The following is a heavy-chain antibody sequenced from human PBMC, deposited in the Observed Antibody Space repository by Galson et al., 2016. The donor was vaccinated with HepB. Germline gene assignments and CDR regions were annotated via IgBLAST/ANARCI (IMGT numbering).Heavy chain of an antibody. CDR1: GGSISSSSYF. CDR3: ARRAAAGNFDY. D-gene: IGHD6-13*01. V-gene: IGHV4-39*07. J-gene: IGHJ4*02. Sequence: ETLSLTCTVSGGSISSSSYFWGWIRQPPGKGLEWIGSIYYSGSTYYNPSLKSRVTISVDTSKNQFSLKLSSVTAADTAVYYCARRAAAGNFDYWGQGTLVTVSS. CDR2: IYYSGST.